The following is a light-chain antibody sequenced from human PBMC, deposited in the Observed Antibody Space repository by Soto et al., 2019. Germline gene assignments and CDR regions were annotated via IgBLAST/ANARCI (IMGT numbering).Light chain of an antibody. CDR2: GAS. CDR1: QSVSSSY. CDR3: QQYGSSPGT. J-gene: IGKJ4*01. V-gene: IGKV3-20*01. Sequence: EIVLTQSPGTLSLSPGERATLSCRASQSVSSSYLAWNQQKPGQAPRLLIYGASSRATGIPDRFSGSGSGTDFTLTISRLEPEDFAVYYCQQYGSSPGTFGGGTKVEIK.